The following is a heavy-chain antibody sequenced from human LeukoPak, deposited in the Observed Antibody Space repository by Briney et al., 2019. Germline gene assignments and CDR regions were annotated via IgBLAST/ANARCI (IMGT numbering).Heavy chain of an antibody. CDR3: ATGLYSGSYSGFDY. Sequence: SETLSLTCTVSGGSLSSGSYYWSWLRQPAGRGLEWVGRIYTSGSTNYNPSLKSRVTISVDTSKNQFSLKLSSVTAADTAVYYCATGLYSGSYSGFDYWGQGTLVTVSS. V-gene: IGHV4-61*02. D-gene: IGHD1-26*01. CDR1: GGSLSSGSYY. J-gene: IGHJ4*02. CDR2: IYTSGST.